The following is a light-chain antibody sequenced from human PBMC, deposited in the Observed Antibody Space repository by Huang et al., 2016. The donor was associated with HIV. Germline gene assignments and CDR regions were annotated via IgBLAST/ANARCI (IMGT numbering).Light chain of an antibody. Sequence: DIVMTQTPLSLSVTPGQPASISCKSSQSLLHSDGETYLYWYLHKPGQSPQLLIYEVSNRFPGVPERFSGSGSGTDFTLRISRVEAEDVGVYYCMQRTQRPLTFGGGTKVEIK. J-gene: IGKJ4*01. CDR3: MQRTQRPLT. CDR1: QSLLHSDGETY. V-gene: IGKV2D-29*02. CDR2: EVS.